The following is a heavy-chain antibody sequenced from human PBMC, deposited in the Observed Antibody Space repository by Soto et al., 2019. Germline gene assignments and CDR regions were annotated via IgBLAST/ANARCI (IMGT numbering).Heavy chain of an antibody. CDR3: ARHLYESSGYRYFDL. J-gene: IGHJ4*02. CDR1: GYSFTSNW. V-gene: IGHV5-51*01. Sequence: GESLKISCQGSGYSFTSNWIGWVRQMPGKGLEWMGIIYPGDSDTKYSPSFQGQVTISVDKSISTAYLQWSSLKASDTAMYYCARHLYESSGYRYFDLWGQGTLVTVSS. D-gene: IGHD3-22*01. CDR2: IYPGDSDT.